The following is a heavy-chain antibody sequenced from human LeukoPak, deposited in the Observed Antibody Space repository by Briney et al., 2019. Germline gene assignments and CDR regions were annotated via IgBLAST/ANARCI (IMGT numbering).Heavy chain of an antibody. Sequence: ASVKVSCKASGYTFTSYDINWVRQATGQGLEWMGWMNPNSDNTGYAQKFQGRVTITRNTSISTAYMELSSLRSEDTAVYYCARGVWGIVVVPAAQYYYYYMDVWGKGTTVTVSS. J-gene: IGHJ6*03. CDR3: ARGVWGIVVVPAAQYYYYYMDV. CDR2: MNPNSDNT. D-gene: IGHD2-2*01. V-gene: IGHV1-8*03. CDR1: GYTFTSYD.